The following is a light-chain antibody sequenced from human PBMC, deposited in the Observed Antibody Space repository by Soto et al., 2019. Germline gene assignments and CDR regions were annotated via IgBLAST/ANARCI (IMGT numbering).Light chain of an antibody. CDR1: SSDVGAYNY. V-gene: IGLV2-14*01. J-gene: IGLJ1*01. CDR2: DVT. CDR3: SSYTRTSTYV. Sequence: QSVLTQPASVSGSPGQSITISCTGTSSDVGAYNYVSWYQQHPGKAPSLMIYDVTNRPSGVSNRFSGSKSGNTASLTFSGLQAEDEADYYCSSYTRTSTYVFGAGTKVTVL.